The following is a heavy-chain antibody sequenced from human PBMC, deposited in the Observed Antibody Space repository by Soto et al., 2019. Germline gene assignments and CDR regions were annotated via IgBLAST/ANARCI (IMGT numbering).Heavy chain of an antibody. Sequence: SETLSLTCTVSGGSISSYYWSWIRQPPGKGLEWIGYIYYSGSTNYNPSLKSRVTISVDKSKNQFSLKLSSVTAADTAVYYCARGEQGITIFGVVSNWFDPWGQGTLVTVSS. J-gene: IGHJ5*02. CDR1: GGSISSYY. CDR3: ARGEQGITIFGVVSNWFDP. CDR2: IYYSGST. D-gene: IGHD3-3*01. V-gene: IGHV4-59*12.